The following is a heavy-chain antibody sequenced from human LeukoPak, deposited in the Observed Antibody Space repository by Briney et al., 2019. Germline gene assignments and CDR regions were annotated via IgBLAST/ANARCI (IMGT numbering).Heavy chain of an antibody. D-gene: IGHD2-2*01. V-gene: IGHV4-61*01. CDR3: ASLFCTRTSCSFLDP. CDR2: IYYTGST. CDR1: GGSVNSDSYY. Sequence: PSETLSLTCTVSGGSVNSDSYYWSWIRQPPGKGLEWLGYIYYTGSTNYNPSLKSRVTTSLDTSRNQFSLKLSSVTAADTAVYYSASLFCTRTSCSFLDPWGQGTLVTVSS. J-gene: IGHJ5*02.